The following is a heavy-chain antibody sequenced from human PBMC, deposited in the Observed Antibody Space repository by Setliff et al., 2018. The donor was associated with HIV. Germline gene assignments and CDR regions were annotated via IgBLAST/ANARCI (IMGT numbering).Heavy chain of an antibody. Sequence: SGPTLVNPTQTLTLTCTFSGFSLSTSGVGVGWIRQPPGKALEWLALIYWNDDKRYSPSLKRRLTITKDTSKNQVVLTMTNMDPVETATYYCAHSRTIFGVVIIDTCFDYWGQGTLVTVSS. CDR3: AHSRTIFGVVIIDTCFDY. CDR1: GFSLSTSGVG. D-gene: IGHD3-3*01. CDR2: IYWNDDK. J-gene: IGHJ4*02. V-gene: IGHV2-5*01.